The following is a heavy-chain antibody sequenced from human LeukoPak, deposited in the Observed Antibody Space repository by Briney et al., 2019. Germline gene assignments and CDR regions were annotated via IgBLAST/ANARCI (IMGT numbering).Heavy chain of an antibody. D-gene: IGHD2-15*01. Sequence: GGSLRLSCAASGFTFSSYEMNWVRQAPGKGLGWVSGISGSGGSTKYADSVKGRFTISRDKSMLYLQMNSLRAEDTAVYYCAKGGGKGYCSGDRCYSPSYYYYMDVWGKGTTVTVSS. CDR1: GFTFSSYE. CDR3: AKGGGKGYCSGDRCYSPSYYYYMDV. CDR2: ISGSGGST. J-gene: IGHJ6*03. V-gene: IGHV3-23*01.